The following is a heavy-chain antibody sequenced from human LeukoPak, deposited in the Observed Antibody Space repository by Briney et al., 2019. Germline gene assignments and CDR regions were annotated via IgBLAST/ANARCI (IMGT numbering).Heavy chain of an antibody. V-gene: IGHV4-59*08. CDR2: IYYSGST. J-gene: IGHJ3*02. Sequence: SETLSLTCTVSGDSISGYYWSWLRQPPGKGLEWIGWIYYSGSTTYSPSLRGRVTISVDTSKSQVSLRLSSVTAPDTAVYYCARHFRTGGRSTDAFDIWGQGTMVTVSP. CDR1: GDSISGYY. D-gene: IGHD2-15*01. CDR3: ARHFRTGGRSTDAFDI.